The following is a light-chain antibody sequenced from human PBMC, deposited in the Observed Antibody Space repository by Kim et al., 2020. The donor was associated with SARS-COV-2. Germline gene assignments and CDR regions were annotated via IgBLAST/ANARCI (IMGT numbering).Light chain of an antibody. CDR1: KLGDKY. V-gene: IGLV3-1*01. J-gene: IGLJ2*01. CDR2: QDS. CDR3: QAWDSSIVV. Sequence: SYELTQPPSASVSPGQTASITCSGDKLGDKYACWYQQKPGQSPVLVIYQDSKRPSGIPERFSGSNSGNTATLTISGTQAMDEADYYCQAWDSSIVVFGG.